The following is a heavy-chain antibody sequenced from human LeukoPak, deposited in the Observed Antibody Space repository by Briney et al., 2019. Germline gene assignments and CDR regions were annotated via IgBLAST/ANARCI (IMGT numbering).Heavy chain of an antibody. Sequence: GGSLRLSCAASGFIFTSYWMSWVRQAPGKGLEWVANIKQDGSEKYNVDSVKGRFTISRDNAKNSLFLQMSSLRAEDTAVYYCARHVRFEGVDYWGQGTLVTVSS. D-gene: IGHD3-3*01. CDR1: GFIFTSYW. J-gene: IGHJ4*02. CDR3: ARHVRFEGVDY. V-gene: IGHV3-7*01. CDR2: IKQDGSEK.